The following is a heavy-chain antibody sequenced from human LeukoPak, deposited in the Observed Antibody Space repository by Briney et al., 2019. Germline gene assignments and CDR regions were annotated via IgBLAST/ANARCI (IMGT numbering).Heavy chain of an antibody. Sequence: HVASVKVSCKASGGTFSSYAISWVRQAPGQGLEWMGGIIPIFGTANYAQKFQGRVTITADESTSTAYMELSSLRSEDTAVYYCTRDGGGYNPPMGYWGQGTLVTVSS. CDR2: IIPIFGTA. J-gene: IGHJ4*02. CDR1: GGTFSSYA. V-gene: IGHV1-69*13. D-gene: IGHD5-24*01. CDR3: TRDGGGYNPPMGY.